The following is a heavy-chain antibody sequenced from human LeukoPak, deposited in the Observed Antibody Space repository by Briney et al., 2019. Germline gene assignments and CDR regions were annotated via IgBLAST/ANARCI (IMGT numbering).Heavy chain of an antibody. CDR1: GFTFSSYA. Sequence: GGSLRLSCAASGFTFSSYAMSWVRQAPGKGLEWVSAIGTAGDTYYPGSVKGRFTISRENAKNSLYLQMNSLRAGDTAVYYCARAPFYCSGGSCYWSAFDIWGQGTMVTVSS. CDR3: ARAPFYCSGGSCYWSAFDI. V-gene: IGHV3-13*01. D-gene: IGHD2-15*01. J-gene: IGHJ3*02. CDR2: IGTAGDT.